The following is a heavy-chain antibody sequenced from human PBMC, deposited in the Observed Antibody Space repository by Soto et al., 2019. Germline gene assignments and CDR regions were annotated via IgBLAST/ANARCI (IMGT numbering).Heavy chain of an antibody. D-gene: IGHD6-13*01. CDR2: INSDGSST. Sequence: GGSLRLSCAASGFTFSSYWMHWVRQAPGKGLVWVSRINSDGSSTSYADSVKGRFTISRDNAKNTLYLQMNSLRAEDTAVYYCASGHGLAAAGTGVYYYYGMDVWGQGTTVTVSS. CDR3: ASGHGLAAAGTGVYYYYGMDV. V-gene: IGHV3-74*01. CDR1: GFTFSSYW. J-gene: IGHJ6*02.